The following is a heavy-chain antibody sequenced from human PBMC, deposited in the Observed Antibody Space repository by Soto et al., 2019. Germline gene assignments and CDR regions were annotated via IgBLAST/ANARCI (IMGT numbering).Heavy chain of an antibody. Sequence: EVQLVESGGGLAQPGGSLRLSCAASGFTFSDHYMDWVRQAPGKGLEWVGRIRNKANGYTTEYAASVKGRFTISRDDSKNPRYLQMNSLKIENTAVYYCARGLNGFDLWGGGTLVSVSS. CDR3: ARGLNGFDL. V-gene: IGHV3-72*01. J-gene: IGHJ2*01. CDR1: GFTFSDHY. CDR2: IRNKANGYTT.